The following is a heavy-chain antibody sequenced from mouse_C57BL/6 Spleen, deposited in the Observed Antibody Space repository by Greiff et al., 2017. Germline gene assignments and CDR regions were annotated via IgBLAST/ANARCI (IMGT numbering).Heavy chain of an antibody. Sequence: QVQLQQSGAELVRPGASVTLSCKASGYTFTDYEMHWVKQTPVHGLEWIGAIDPETGGTAYNQTFKGKAILTADKSSSTAYMELRSLTSEDSAVYYCTYYGSSYYFDYWGQGTTLTVSS. J-gene: IGHJ2*01. V-gene: IGHV1-15*01. CDR2: IDPETGGT. CDR3: TYYGSSYYFDY. D-gene: IGHD1-1*01. CDR1: GYTFTDYE.